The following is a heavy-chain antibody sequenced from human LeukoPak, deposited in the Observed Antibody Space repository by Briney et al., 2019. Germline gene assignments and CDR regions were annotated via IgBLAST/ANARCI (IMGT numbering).Heavy chain of an antibody. V-gene: IGHV3-21*04. CDR1: GFTFSSYS. Sequence: GGSLRLSCAASGFTFSSYSMNRLRQAPGKGLEWVSSFSSDGSYIYYADSVKGRFSISRDTAKNSLYLQMNSLGVDDTAVYYCARGHSGWYDYWGQGTLVTVSS. CDR3: ARGHSGWYDY. D-gene: IGHD6-19*01. J-gene: IGHJ4*02. CDR2: FSSDGSYI.